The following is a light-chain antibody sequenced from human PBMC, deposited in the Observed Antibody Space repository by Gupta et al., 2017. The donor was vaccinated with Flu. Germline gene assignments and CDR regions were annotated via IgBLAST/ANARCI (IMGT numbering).Light chain of an antibody. J-gene: IGKJ1*01. V-gene: IGKV3-15*01. Sequence: PGETATLSCRASHSVNTNVAWYQQRRGQAPRLLIHSSSTRAANIPARFDGSGSGTDFTLTIDNLQSEDFAVYFCQQYSIWPPAFGQGTRVEIK. CDR3: QQYSIWPPA. CDR2: SSS. CDR1: HSVNTN.